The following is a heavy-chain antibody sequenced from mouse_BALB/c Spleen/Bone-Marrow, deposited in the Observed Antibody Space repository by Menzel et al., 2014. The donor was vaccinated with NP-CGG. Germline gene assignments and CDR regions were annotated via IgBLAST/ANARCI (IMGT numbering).Heavy chain of an antibody. CDR1: GFTFSSYG. CDR3: ARDYYGSSDY. Sequence: VQLQQSGGGLVQPGGSLKLSCAASGFTFSSYGMPWVRQTPDKRLELVATINSNGGSTYYPDSVKGRFTISRDNAKNTLYLQMGSLKSEDTAMYYCARDYYGSSDYWGQGTTLTVSS. CDR2: INSNGGST. D-gene: IGHD1-1*01. V-gene: IGHV5-6-3*01. J-gene: IGHJ2*01.